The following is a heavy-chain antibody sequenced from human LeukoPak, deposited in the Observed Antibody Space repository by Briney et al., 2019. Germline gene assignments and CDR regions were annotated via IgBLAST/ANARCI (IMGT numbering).Heavy chain of an antibody. CDR2: IYTSGST. V-gene: IGHV4-61*02. CDR1: GGSISSGSYY. CDR3: ALLHEGY. D-gene: IGHD2-15*01. Sequence: PSETLSLTCTVSGGSISSGSYYWSWIRQPAGKGLEWIGRIYTSGSTNYNPSLKSRVTISVDTSKNQFSLKLSSVTAADTAVYYCALLHEGYWGQGTLVTVSS. J-gene: IGHJ4*02.